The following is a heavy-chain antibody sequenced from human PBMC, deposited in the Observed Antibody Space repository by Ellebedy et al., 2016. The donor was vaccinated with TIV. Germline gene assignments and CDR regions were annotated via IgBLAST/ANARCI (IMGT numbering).Heavy chain of an antibody. CDR3: ARAGDYNLLSPAGGY. D-gene: IGHD4-17*01. CDR1: GFTFSSYW. V-gene: IGHV3-48*03. J-gene: IGHJ4*02. Sequence: GESLKISCAASGFTFSSYWMHWVRQAPGKGLEWVSYISSSGSTIYYADSVKGRFTISRDNAKNSLYLQMDSLRADDTAVYYCARAGDYNLLSPAGGYWGQGTLVTVSS. CDR2: ISSSGSTI.